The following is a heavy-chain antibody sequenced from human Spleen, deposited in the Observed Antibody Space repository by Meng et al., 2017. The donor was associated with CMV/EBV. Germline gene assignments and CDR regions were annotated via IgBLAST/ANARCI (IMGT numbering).Heavy chain of an antibody. J-gene: IGHJ6*02. V-gene: IGHV1-2*02. CDR3: ARAGYCSSTSCYPWGMDV. D-gene: IGHD2-2*01. CDR2: INPNSGGT. Sequence: ASVKVSCKASGYTFTGYYMHWVRQAPGQGLEWMGWINPNSGGTNYAQKFQGRVTMTRDTSISTAYMELRSLRSDDTAVYYCARAGYCSSTSCYPWGMDVWGQGTTVTVSS. CDR1: GYTFTGYY.